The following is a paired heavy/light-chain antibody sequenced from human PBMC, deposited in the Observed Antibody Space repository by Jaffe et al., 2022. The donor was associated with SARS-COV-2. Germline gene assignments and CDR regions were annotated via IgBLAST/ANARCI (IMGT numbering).Heavy chain of an antibody. J-gene: IGHJ4*02. CDR2: VSHSGST. Sequence: QVHLQQWGAGLLKPSETLSLTCTVYGGSFSNDYWSWIRQPSGKGLEWIGEVSHSGSTNYNPSLKSRVTISADTSKNQFSLRLSSVTAADTAVYFCARGFSYGYPRLMHWGQGTLVTVSS. CDR1: GGSFSNDY. CDR3: ARGFSYGYPRLMH. V-gene: IGHV4-34*02. D-gene: IGHD5-18*01.
Light chain of an antibody. CDR1: QDISSY. Sequence: DIQLTQSPSFLSASVGDRVTITCRASQDISSYLAWFQQKPGKAPNLLIYASLTLLSGVPSRFSGSGSGTEFTLTISSLQPEDFATYYCQQVKSYPRTFGQGTKVEVK. J-gene: IGKJ1*01. V-gene: IGKV1-9*01. CDR2: ASL. CDR3: QQVKSYPRT.